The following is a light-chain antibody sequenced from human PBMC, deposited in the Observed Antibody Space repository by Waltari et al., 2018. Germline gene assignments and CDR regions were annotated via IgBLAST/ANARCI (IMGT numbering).Light chain of an antibody. Sequence: SYELTQPPSVSVSPGQTARITCSGDALPKQYFSWYQQKSGQAPVLVIYEDNTRASGIPERFSGSTSGTVATLSVSGAQVDDEADYYCYSTDNSGNYRVFGGGTKLTVL. V-gene: IGLV3-10*01. CDR1: ALPKQY. CDR3: YSTDNSGNYRV. J-gene: IGLJ2*01. CDR2: EDN.